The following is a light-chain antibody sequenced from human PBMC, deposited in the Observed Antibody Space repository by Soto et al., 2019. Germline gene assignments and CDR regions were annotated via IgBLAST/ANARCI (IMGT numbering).Light chain of an antibody. Sequence: DIQMTQSPSTLSASLGDRVTITCRASESINNYLAWYQQKPGKAPNLLIYEASSLQSGVPSRFSGSGSGTELTLTISSLQPDDFATYFCQQYKSYSPYTFGQGTKLEI. CDR2: EAS. CDR3: QQYKSYSPYT. J-gene: IGKJ2*01. V-gene: IGKV1-5*03. CDR1: ESINNY.